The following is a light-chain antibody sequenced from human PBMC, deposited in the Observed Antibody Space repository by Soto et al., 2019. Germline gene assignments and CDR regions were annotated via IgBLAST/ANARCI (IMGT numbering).Light chain of an antibody. V-gene: IGKV1-33*01. CDR3: QQYDDLPFT. J-gene: IGKJ3*01. CDR2: TAS. Sequence: DIQMTQSPSSLSASVGDRVTITCQASQDIRKYLNWYQQRPGKAPKLLIYTASDLQTGVPSRFSGSGSGINFTFTISSLQPEDSGTYYCQQYDDLPFTFGPGTKVDIK. CDR1: QDIRKY.